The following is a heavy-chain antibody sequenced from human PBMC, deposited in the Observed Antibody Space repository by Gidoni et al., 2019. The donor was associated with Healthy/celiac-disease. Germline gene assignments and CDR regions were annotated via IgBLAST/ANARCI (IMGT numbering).Heavy chain of an antibody. D-gene: IGHD6-19*01. J-gene: IGHJ5*02. CDR2: ISWDGGST. V-gene: IGHV3-43*01. CDR3: AKDMRQWQVEGWFDP. Sequence: EVQLVESGGVVVQTGGSLRLSCAASGFTFDAYTMHWVRQAPGKGLEWVSLISWDGGSTYYADSVKGRFTISRDNSKNSLYLQMNSLRTEDTALYYCAKDMRQWQVEGWFDPWGQGTLVTVSS. CDR1: GFTFDAYT.